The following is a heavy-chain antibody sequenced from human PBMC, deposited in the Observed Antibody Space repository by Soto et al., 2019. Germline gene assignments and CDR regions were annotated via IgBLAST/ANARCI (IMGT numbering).Heavy chain of an antibody. Sequence: LSLTCSVSGDSISTVDYFWAWIRQPPGQALEYIGYIYKSATTYYNPSFEGRVAISLDTSKSHFSLNVTSVTAADTAVYFCARGRYCLTGRCFPNWFDSWGQGTLVTVSS. D-gene: IGHD2-15*01. CDR3: ARGRYCLTGRCFPNWFDS. J-gene: IGHJ5*01. CDR1: GDSISTVDYF. CDR2: IYKSATT. V-gene: IGHV4-30-4*01.